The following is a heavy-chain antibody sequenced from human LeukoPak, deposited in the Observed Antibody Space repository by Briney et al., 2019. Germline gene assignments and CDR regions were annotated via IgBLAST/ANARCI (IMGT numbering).Heavy chain of an antibody. CDR1: GFTFSSFA. CDR2: ISSSGSTI. Sequence: GGSLRLSCAASGFTFSSFAMNWVRQAPGKGLEWVSYISSSGSTICYADFVKGRFTISRDNAKNSLFLQMNSLRAEDTAIYYCARDRSGWYYFDYWGQGSLVTVSS. J-gene: IGHJ4*02. D-gene: IGHD6-19*01. V-gene: IGHV3-48*03. CDR3: ARDRSGWYYFDY.